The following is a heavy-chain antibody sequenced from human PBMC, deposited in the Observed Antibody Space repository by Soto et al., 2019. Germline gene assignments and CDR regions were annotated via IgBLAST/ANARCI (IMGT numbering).Heavy chain of an antibody. CDR1: GYTFTHYG. D-gene: IGHD4-17*01. V-gene: IGHV1-18*01. J-gene: IGHJ4*02. CDR3: ARHLHDYGDSHFDY. Sequence: QVQLVQSGAEVKKSGASMKVSCKASGYTFTHYGISWVRQAPGQGLEWMGWISTHNGNTNYAQRVQGRVTMTTDTSTNTAYMELRSLRSDDTAVYYCARHLHDYGDSHFDYWGQATLVTVSS. CDR2: ISTHNGNT.